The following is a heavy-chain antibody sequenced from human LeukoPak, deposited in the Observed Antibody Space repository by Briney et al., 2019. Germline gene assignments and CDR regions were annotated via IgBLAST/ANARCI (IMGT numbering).Heavy chain of an antibody. D-gene: IGHD6-19*01. CDR3: ARDKRVAVAGTYIYYYYMDV. V-gene: IGHV4-4*07. CDR2: IYVSGSGST. CDR1: GGSISSYY. Sequence: PSETLSLTCTVSGGSISSYYWSWIRQPAGKGLEWIGRIYVSGSGSTNYNPSLKSRVTMSVDTSKNQFSLKLSSVTAADTAVYYCARDKRVAVAGTYIYYYYMDVWGNGTTVTISS. J-gene: IGHJ6*03.